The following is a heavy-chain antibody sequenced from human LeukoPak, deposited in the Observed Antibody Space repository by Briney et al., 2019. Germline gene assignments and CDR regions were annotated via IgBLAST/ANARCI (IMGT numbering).Heavy chain of an antibody. Sequence: GGSLRLSCAASGFTFSSYAMSWVRQAPGKGLEWVSAISGSGGSTYYADSVKGRFAISRDNSKNTLYLQMNSLRAEDTAVYYCARDLGQYYDTSDNWFDPWGQGTLVTVSS. CDR3: ARDLGQYYDTSDNWFDP. D-gene: IGHD3-22*01. CDR1: GFTFSSYA. CDR2: ISGSGGST. V-gene: IGHV3-23*01. J-gene: IGHJ5*02.